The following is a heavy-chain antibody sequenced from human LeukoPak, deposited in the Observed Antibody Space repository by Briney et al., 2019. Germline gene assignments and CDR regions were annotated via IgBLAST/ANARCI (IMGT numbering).Heavy chain of an antibody. V-gene: IGHV6-1*01. Sequence: SQTLSLTCAISGDSVSSNSAAWNWIRQSPSRGLEWLGRTYYRSKWCNDYAVSVKSRITINPDTSKNQFSLQLNSVTPEDTAVYYCARGAGIAVYWYFDLWGRGTLVTVSS. D-gene: IGHD6-19*01. CDR3: ARGAGIAVYWYFDL. CDR1: GDSVSSNSAA. J-gene: IGHJ2*01. CDR2: TYYRSKWCN.